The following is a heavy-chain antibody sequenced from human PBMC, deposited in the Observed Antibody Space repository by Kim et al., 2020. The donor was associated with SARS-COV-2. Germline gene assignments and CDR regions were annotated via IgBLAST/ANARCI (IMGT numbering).Heavy chain of an antibody. Sequence: GGSLRLSCAASGFTFSSYEMNWVRQAPGKGLEWVSYISSSGSTIYYADSVKGRFTISRDNAKNSLYLQMNSLRAEDTAVYYCARGWGYYDSSGYRNWFDPWGQGTLVTVSS. CDR2: ISSSGSTI. CDR3: ARGWGYYDSSGYRNWFDP. D-gene: IGHD3-22*01. V-gene: IGHV3-48*03. CDR1: GFTFSSYE. J-gene: IGHJ5*02.